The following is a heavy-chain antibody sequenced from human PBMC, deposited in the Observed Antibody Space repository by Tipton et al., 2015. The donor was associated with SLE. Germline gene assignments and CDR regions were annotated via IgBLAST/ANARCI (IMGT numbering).Heavy chain of an antibody. CDR1: GGSISSYY. CDR3: ARDLGITGTTPRGMDV. CDR2: IYYSGST. J-gene: IGHJ6*02. D-gene: IGHD1-20*01. V-gene: IGHV4-59*01. Sequence: TLSLTCTVSGGSISSYYWSWIRQPPGKGLEWIGYIYYSGSTNYNPSLKSRVTISVDTSKNQFSLKLSSVTAADTAVYYCARDLGITGTTPRGMDVWGQGTTVTVSS.